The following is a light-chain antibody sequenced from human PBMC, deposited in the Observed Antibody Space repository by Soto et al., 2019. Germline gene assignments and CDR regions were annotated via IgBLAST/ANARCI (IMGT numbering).Light chain of an antibody. Sequence: VGAPEPLLAVYPGGTVTATCASRTGAVTSGYYPNWFQQQPGQGPRALIYSTSNKHSWTPARCSSALLWGKAVLIMSGGQPEDGSDYYYLHYYGGAYVFGAGTKGIVL. CDR2: STS. CDR3: LHYYGGAYV. CDR1: TGAVTSGYY. V-gene: IGLV7-43*01. J-gene: IGLJ1*01.